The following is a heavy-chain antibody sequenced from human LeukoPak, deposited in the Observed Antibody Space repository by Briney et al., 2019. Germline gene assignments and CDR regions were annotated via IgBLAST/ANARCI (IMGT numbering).Heavy chain of an antibody. CDR3: AQDLAYIRFDN. Sequence: GGSLRLSCAASGFTLSNAWMNWVRQAPSKGLEWVGLIKSKANGETRDYAAPVKGRFTISRDDSDNTLYLQMNSLKSEDTAVYYCAQDLAYIRFDNWGQGTLVTVSS. CDR1: GFTLSNAW. V-gene: IGHV3-15*01. CDR2: IKSKANGETR. J-gene: IGHJ4*02. D-gene: IGHD1-1*01.